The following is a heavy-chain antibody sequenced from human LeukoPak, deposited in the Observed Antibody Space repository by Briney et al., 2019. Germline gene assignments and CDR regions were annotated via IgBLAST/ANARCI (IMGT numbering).Heavy chain of an antibody. CDR3: ARATGGYGSGSYLDY. CDR1: GGSISNYY. CDR2: IYYSGST. J-gene: IGHJ4*02. V-gene: IGHV4-59*08. Sequence: SETLSLTCTVSGGSISNYYWNWIRQPPGKGLEWIGYIYYSGSTNYNPSLKSRVTISVDTSKNQFSLKLSSVTAADTAVYYCARATGGYGSGSYLDYWGQGTLVTVSS. D-gene: IGHD3-10*01.